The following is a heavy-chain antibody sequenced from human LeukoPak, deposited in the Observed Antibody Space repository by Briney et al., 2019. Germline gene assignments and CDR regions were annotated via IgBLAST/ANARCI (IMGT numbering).Heavy chain of an antibody. V-gene: IGHV3-66*03. J-gene: IGHJ5*02. Sequence: GGSLRLSCTVSGFTVSSNSMSWVRQAPGKGLEWVSFIYSSVTHYSDSVKGRFTISRDNSKNTLYLQMNSLRAEDTAVYYCVRQMIRFWFDPWGQGTQVTVSS. CDR1: GFTVSSNS. D-gene: IGHD3-16*01. CDR2: IYSSVT. CDR3: VRQMIRFWFDP.